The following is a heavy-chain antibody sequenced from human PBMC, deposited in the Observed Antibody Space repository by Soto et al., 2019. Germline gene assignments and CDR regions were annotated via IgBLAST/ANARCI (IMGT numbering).Heavy chain of an antibody. Sequence: QVQLVQSGPVLKKPGASVKVSCKASGYSFHNFGIVWVRQAPGQGLEWMGWISGQIAKTNYAQKFQGKVTMTTDTSTSTAYMELNNLTSDDTAMYYCARGPPSGSFSLTPRYWGQGTLVTVSS. V-gene: IGHV1-18*04. CDR3: ARGPPSGSFSLTPRY. CDR1: GYSFHNFG. CDR2: ISGQIAKT. D-gene: IGHD1-26*01. J-gene: IGHJ4*02.